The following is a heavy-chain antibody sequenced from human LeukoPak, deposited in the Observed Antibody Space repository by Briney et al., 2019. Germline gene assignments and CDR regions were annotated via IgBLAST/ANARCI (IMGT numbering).Heavy chain of an antibody. CDR1: GFTVSSNY. CDR3: ARDSSGWGYYFDY. J-gene: IGHJ4*02. V-gene: IGHV3-53*01. Sequence: GGSLRLSCAASGFTVSSNYMSWVRQAPGKGLEWVSVIYSGGTTYYADSVKGRFTISRDNSKNTLYLQMNSLRAEDTAVYYCARDSSGWGYYFDYWGQGTLVNASS. CDR2: IYSGGTT. D-gene: IGHD6-19*01.